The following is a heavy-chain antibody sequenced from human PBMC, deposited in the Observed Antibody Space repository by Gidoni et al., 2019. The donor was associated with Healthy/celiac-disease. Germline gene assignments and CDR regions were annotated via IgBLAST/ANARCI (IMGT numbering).Heavy chain of an antibody. CDR3: AKGSYSSSYYFDY. Sequence: EVQLVESGGVVVQPGGSLRLSCAASGFTFDDYTMHWVRQAPGKGLEWVSLNSWDGGSTYYADSVKGRFTISRDNSKNSLYLQMNSLRTEDTALYYCAKGSYSSSYYFDYWGQGTLVTVSS. CDR2: NSWDGGST. CDR1: GFTFDDYT. J-gene: IGHJ4*02. V-gene: IGHV3-43*01. D-gene: IGHD6-6*01.